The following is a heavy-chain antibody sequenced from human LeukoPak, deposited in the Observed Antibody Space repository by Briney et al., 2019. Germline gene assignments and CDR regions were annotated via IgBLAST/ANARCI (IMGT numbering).Heavy chain of an antibody. CDR2: IYSGGST. J-gene: IGHJ2*01. CDR1: GFTVSSNY. CDR3: AKESEEEQLLGEAMFDH. D-gene: IGHD1-26*01. V-gene: IGHV3-66*01. Sequence: GGSLRLSCAASGFTVSSNYMSWVRQAPGKGLEWVSVIYSGGSTYYADSVKGRFTISRDNSKNALYLQMNSLTSVDTALYSCAKESEEEQLLGEAMFDHWGRGTLLTVSS.